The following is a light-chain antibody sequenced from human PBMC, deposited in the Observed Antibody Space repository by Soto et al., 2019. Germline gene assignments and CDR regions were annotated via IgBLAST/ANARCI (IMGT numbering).Light chain of an antibody. CDR2: GAS. CDR3: QHYRTS. Sequence: EIVLTQSPGTLSLSPGERVTLSCRASQSVSSSYLAWYQQKPGQAPRLLIYGASSRATGIPDRFSGSGSGTDFTLTITRVEPEDFAVYYCQHYRTSFGGGTKVEIK. V-gene: IGKV3-20*01. J-gene: IGKJ4*01. CDR1: QSVSSSY.